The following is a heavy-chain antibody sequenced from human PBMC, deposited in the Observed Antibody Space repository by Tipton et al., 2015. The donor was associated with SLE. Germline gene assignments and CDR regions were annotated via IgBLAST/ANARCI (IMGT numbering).Heavy chain of an antibody. CDR1: GGSISSSSYY. J-gene: IGHJ4*02. Sequence: TLSLTCTVSGGSISSSSYYWGWIRQPPGKGLEWIGSIYYSGSTYYNPSLKSRVTISVDTSKNQFSLKLSSVTAADTAVYYCARGDGYSQDYWGQGTLVTVSS. CDR2: IYYSGST. CDR3: ARGDGYSQDY. V-gene: IGHV4-39*07. D-gene: IGHD5-24*01.